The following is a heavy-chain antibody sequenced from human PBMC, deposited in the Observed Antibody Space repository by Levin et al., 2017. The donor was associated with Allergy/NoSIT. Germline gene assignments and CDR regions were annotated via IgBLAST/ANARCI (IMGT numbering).Heavy chain of an antibody. CDR1: GGSISSSSYY. V-gene: IGHV4-39*01. CDR3: ARHRLQYYYDSSGYYFDY. Sequence: SQTLSLTCAVSGGSISSSSYYWGWLRQPPGKGLEWIGSIFYSGSTYYNPSLKSRVTISVDTSQNQFSLKLSSVTAADTAVYYCARHRLQYYYDSSGYYFDYWGQGTLVTVSS. CDR2: IFYSGST. J-gene: IGHJ4*02. D-gene: IGHD3-22*01.